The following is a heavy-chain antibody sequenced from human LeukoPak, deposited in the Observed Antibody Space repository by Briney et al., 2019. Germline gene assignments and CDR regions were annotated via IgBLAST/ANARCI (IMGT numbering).Heavy chain of an antibody. CDR2: ISGGST. D-gene: IGHD5-18*01. CDR3: KNRQWIQLWFYFFDY. J-gene: IGHJ4*02. CDR1: GFTFTTNA. Sequence: PGGSLRLSCAASGFTFTTNAMSWVRQAPGKGLEWVSSISGGSTYYADSRKGRFTISRDNSKNTLHLQMNSLRAEDTAVYYCKNRQWIQLWFYFFDYWGQGTLVTVSS. V-gene: IGHV3-38-3*01.